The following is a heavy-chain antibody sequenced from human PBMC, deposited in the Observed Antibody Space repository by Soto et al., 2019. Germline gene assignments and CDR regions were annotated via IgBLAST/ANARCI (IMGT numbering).Heavy chain of an antibody. J-gene: IGHJ4*02. V-gene: IGHV5-51*01. CDR2: IYPGDSDT. D-gene: IGHD3-10*01. Sequence: GESLKISCKVSGYSFSIYWIAWVRQMPGKGLEWMGVIYPGDSDTRYSPSLQGQVTISADKSISVVYLQMNSLRAEDTAVYFCARDPSYYGSGSYYYFDYWGQGALVTVSS. CDR3: ARDPSYYGSGSYYYFDY. CDR1: GYSFSIYW.